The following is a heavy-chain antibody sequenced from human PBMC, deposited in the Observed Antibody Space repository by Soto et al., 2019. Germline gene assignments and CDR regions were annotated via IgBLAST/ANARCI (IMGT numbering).Heavy chain of an antibody. CDR2: INAGNGNT. CDR3: ARIYTAARDNWFDP. Sequence: QVQLVQSGAEVKKPGATVKVSCKASGYTFTSYAMHWVRQAPGQRLEWMGWINAGNGNTKYSQKFQGRVTITRDTSASTAYMELSSLRSEDTAVYYCARIYTAARDNWFDPWGQGTLVTVSS. J-gene: IGHJ5*02. CDR1: GYTFTSYA. V-gene: IGHV1-3*01. D-gene: IGHD2-15*01.